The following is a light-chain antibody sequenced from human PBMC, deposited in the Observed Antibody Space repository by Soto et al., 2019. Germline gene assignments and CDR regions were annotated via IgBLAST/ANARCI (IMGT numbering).Light chain of an antibody. CDR2: AAS. V-gene: IGKV1-12*01. CDR3: QQAASFPLS. Sequence: TQMTQSPSSVSASVGDRVTITCRASQGISSWLAWYQQKPGKAPRLLIDAASRLQSGVLSRFSGSGSVTDFTLTSTSLQHAYLATYYCQQAASFPLSFGGGTKVENK. J-gene: IGKJ4*01. CDR1: QGISSW.